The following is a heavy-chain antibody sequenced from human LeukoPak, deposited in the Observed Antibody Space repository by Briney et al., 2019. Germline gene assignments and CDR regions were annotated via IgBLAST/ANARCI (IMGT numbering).Heavy chain of an antibody. J-gene: IGHJ4*02. CDR3: ARDLHFQLLMGEIDY. D-gene: IGHD2-2*01. CDR2: ISYDGSNK. CDR1: GFTFSIYP. Sequence: GGSLRLSCAASGFTFSIYPMHWVRQAPGKGLEWVAVISYDGSNKYYADFVKGRFTISRDNSKNTLYLQMNSLRPEDTAVYYCARDLHFQLLMGEIDYWGQGTLVTVSS. V-gene: IGHV3-30*04.